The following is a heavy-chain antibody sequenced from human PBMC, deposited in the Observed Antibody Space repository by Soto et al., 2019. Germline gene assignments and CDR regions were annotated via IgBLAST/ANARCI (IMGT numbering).Heavy chain of an antibody. CDR2: IYYSGST. CDR1: EGSISSGGNY. J-gene: IGHJ6*02. Sequence: SETLSLTCTVSEGSISSGGNYWSWIRQHPGKGLEWIGSIYYSGSTYYNPSLKSRVTISVDTSKNQFSLKLSSVTAADTAVYYCASQQLVHYYYGMDVCGQGTPVSVSS. CDR3: ASQQLVHYYYGMDV. D-gene: IGHD6-13*01. V-gene: IGHV4-39*01.